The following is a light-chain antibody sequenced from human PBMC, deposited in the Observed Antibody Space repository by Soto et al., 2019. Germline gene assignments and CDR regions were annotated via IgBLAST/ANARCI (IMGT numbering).Light chain of an antibody. V-gene: IGKV1-5*01. CDR2: DAS. Sequence: DIPMTQSPSTLYASVGDRVTITCRASQSISSWLAWYQQKPGKAPKLLIYDASSLESGVPSRFSGSGSGTEFTLSLSSLQPDDFATYYCQQYNSYPYTFGQGTKLEIK. J-gene: IGKJ2*01. CDR1: QSISSW. CDR3: QQYNSYPYT.